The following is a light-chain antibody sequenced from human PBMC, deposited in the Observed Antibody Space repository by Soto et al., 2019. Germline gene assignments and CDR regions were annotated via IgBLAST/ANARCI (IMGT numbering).Light chain of an antibody. Sequence: QSALTQPRSVSGSXGXXXXISCTGTSSDVGGYNYVSWYQQHPGRAPRVMIYDVKTRPSGVPDRFSGSKSGNTASLTISELQAEDEADYYCCSYAGDYTFVFGTGTKLTVL. J-gene: IGLJ1*01. CDR1: SSDVGGYNY. CDR3: CSYAGDYTFV. CDR2: DVK. V-gene: IGLV2-11*01.